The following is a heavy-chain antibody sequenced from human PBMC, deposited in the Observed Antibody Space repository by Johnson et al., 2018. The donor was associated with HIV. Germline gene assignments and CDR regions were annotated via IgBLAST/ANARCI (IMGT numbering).Heavy chain of an antibody. J-gene: IGHJ3*02. Sequence: VQLVESGGGLVQPGRSLRLSCTASGFTFGDYAMSWVRQAPGKGLEWVGFIRSKAYGGTTEYAASVKGRFTISRDNSNNTLYLQMNSLRAEDTAVYYCAKTDPTVTQEPFDIWGQGTMVTVSS. CDR1: GFTFGDYA. CDR2: IRSKAYGGTT. D-gene: IGHD4-17*01. CDR3: AKTDPTVTQEPFDI. V-gene: IGHV3-49*04.